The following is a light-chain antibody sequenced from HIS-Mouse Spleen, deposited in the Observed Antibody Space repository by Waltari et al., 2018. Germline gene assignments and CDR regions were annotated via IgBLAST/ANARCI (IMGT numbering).Light chain of an antibody. V-gene: IGKV1-39*01. CDR2: AAS. CDR1: QSISSY. J-gene: IGKJ1*01. Sequence: DIQMTQSPSSLSASVGDRVTITCRASQSISSYLNWYPPKPGKAPKLLIYAASSLQSGVPSRFSGSGSGTDFTLTISSLQPEDFATYYCQQSYSTPGTFGQGTKVEIK. CDR3: QQSYSTPGT.